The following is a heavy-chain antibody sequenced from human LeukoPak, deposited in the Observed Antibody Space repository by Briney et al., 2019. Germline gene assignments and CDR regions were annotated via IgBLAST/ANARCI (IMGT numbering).Heavy chain of an antibody. Sequence: PSETLSLTCTVSGGSISSGGYYWSWLRQPPGKGLEWVGYIYHSGSTYYNPSLKSRVTISVDRSKNQFSLKLSSVTAADTAVYYCARDSGITMVRGVILGAFDIWGQGTMVTVSS. V-gene: IGHV4-30-2*01. D-gene: IGHD3-10*01. CDR2: IYHSGST. CDR3: ARDSGITMVRGVILGAFDI. J-gene: IGHJ3*02. CDR1: GGSISSGGYY.